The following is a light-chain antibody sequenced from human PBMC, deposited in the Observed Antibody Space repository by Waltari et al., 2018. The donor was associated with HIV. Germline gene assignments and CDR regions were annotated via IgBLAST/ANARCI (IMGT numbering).Light chain of an antibody. J-gene: IGKJ4*01. Sequence: DIQMTQSPSFVSASVGDGVTISCRTSQSVSDYLNWYQQKPGRAPKLLIYTASALQTGVPSRFSGSGSGTEFTLTISSLQPEDSATYYCQQSYITPRTFGQGTKVEI. CDR1: QSVSDY. CDR2: TAS. V-gene: IGKV1-39*01. CDR3: QQSYITPRT.